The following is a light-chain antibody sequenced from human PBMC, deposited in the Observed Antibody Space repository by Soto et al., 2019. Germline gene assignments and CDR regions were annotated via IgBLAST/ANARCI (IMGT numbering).Light chain of an antibody. CDR1: QSLSEW. CDR3: QQYHSYWT. Sequence: DIPVTHNPFPLFAPGGDPGTLPGRASQSLSEWLAWYQQKPGKAPKLLIYDASSWESGIPQRFSGSGSGTEFTLTISSLQTDDFSAYYCQQYHSYWTFGQGTKVDIK. CDR2: DAS. V-gene: IGKV1-5*01. J-gene: IGKJ1*01.